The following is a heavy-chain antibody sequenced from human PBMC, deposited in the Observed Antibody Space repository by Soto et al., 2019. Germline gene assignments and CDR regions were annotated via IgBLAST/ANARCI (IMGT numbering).Heavy chain of an antibody. CDR1: GFTFSSYP. J-gene: IGHJ6*02. CDR3: AKEGVADKYYYYGMDV. Sequence: QVQLVESGGGVVQPGRSLRLSCVASGFTFSSYPIHWVRQAPGKGLEWVTTISSDGNDKYYSDSVKGRFTTSRDNSKNXVYLQMNNLRVEDTAVYYCAKEGVADKYYYYGMDVWGQGTTVNVSS. V-gene: IGHV3-30*04. D-gene: IGHD3-3*01. CDR2: ISSDGNDK.